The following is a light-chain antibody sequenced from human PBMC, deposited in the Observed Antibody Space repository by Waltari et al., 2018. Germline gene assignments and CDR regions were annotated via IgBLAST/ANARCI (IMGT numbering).Light chain of an antibody. Sequence: DIVMTQSPHSLPVTPGESASISCRSSESLLHSNGYNHLDWYVQKPGQSPQFLMYMASTRAPGFPDRFSGSGSGTDFTLEITRVEAEDIGIYYCMQGLQIPITFGQGTRLEIK. V-gene: IGKV2-28*01. CDR3: MQGLQIPIT. J-gene: IGKJ5*01. CDR2: MAS. CDR1: ESLLHSNGYNH.